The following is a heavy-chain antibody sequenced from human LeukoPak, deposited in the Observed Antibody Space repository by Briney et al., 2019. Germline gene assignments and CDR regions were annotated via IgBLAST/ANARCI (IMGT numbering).Heavy chain of an antibody. CDR3: AKDSSGWYGPYYYGMDV. D-gene: IGHD6-19*01. CDR2: ISGSGGST. Sequence: GGSLRLSCAASGFTFSSYAMSWVRQAPGKGLEWVSAISGSGGSTYYADSVKGRFTISRDNSKNTLYLQMNSLRAEDTAVYYCAKDSSGWYGPYYYGMDVWGKGTTATVSS. CDR1: GFTFSSYA. V-gene: IGHV3-23*01. J-gene: IGHJ6*04.